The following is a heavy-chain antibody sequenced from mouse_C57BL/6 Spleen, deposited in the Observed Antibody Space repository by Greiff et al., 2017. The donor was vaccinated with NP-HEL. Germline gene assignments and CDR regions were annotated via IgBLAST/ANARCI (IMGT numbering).Heavy chain of an antibody. J-gene: IGHJ2*01. D-gene: IGHD1-1*01. CDR1: GYSFTGYY. CDR3: ASTTVVAKYYFDY. V-gene: IGHV1-42*01. Sequence: EVQLQQSGPELVKPGASVKISCKASGYSFTGYYMNWVKQSPEKSLEWIGEINPSTGGTTYNQKFKAKATLTVDKSSSTAYMQLKSLTSEDSAVYYCASTTVVAKYYFDYWGQGTTLTVSS. CDR2: INPSTGGT.